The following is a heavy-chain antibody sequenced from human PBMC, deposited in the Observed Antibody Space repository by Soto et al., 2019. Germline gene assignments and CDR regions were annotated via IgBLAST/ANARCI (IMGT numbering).Heavy chain of an antibody. CDR2: ISGSGGTT. CDR3: AKGIADWRGGFDY. D-gene: IGHD2-21*01. J-gene: IGHJ4*02. Sequence: GGSLRLSCAASGFTFSSYAMSWVRQAPGKGLEWVSGISGSGGTTYYADSVKGRFTISRDNSKNTLYLQMNSLRAEDTAVYYCAKGIADWRGGFDYWGQGALVTLSS. CDR1: GFTFSSYA. V-gene: IGHV3-23*01.